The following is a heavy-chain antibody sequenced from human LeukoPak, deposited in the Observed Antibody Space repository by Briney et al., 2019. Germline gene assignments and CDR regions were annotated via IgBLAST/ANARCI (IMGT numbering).Heavy chain of an antibody. Sequence: ASVKVSCKASGYTFTTYAIHWVRQAPGQRLEWMGWINVGNANTKYSQKLQGRVTITRDTSASTAYMELITLRSEDTAVYYCARVPYYYDNNWFDPWGQGTLVTVSS. CDR1: GYTFTTYA. D-gene: IGHD3-22*01. CDR2: INVGNANT. V-gene: IGHV1-3*01. CDR3: ARVPYYYDNNWFDP. J-gene: IGHJ5*02.